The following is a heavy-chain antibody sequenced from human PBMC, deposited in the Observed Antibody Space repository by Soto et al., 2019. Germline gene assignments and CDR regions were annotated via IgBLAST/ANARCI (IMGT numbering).Heavy chain of an antibody. CDR2: IWYDGSNK. V-gene: IGHV3-33*01. J-gene: IGHJ6*02. CDR3: ARDHHTTMVQDV. D-gene: IGHD5-18*01. CDR1: GLSFRSYG. Sequence: GGCMRLSCAASGLSFRSYGMHWVRQAPGKGLEWVAVIWYDGSNKYYTDSVKGRFTISRDNSKSTLYLQMNSLRAEDTAVYYCARDHHTTMVQDVWGQGTTVAVSS.